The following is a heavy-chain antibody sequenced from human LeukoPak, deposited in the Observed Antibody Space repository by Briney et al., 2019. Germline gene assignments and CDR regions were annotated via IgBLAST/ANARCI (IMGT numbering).Heavy chain of an antibody. Sequence: PSETLSLTCTVSGGSISSYSWSWIRQPPGKGLEWIGYIYYSGSTNYNPSLKSRVTISVDTSKNQFSLKLSSVTAADTAVYYCARHHHSGSYRGDYWGQGTLVTVSS. D-gene: IGHD1-26*01. CDR1: GGSISSYS. CDR2: IYYSGST. CDR3: ARHHHSGSYRGDY. J-gene: IGHJ4*02. V-gene: IGHV4-59*01.